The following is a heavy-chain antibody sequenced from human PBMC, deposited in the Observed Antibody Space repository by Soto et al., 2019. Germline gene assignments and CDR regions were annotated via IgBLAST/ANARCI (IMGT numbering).Heavy chain of an antibody. CDR1: GFTFSYYA. V-gene: IGHV3-30*18. J-gene: IGHJ4*02. CDR3: AKGLGELSPESYDY. CDR2: ISYDGSDK. Sequence: QVQLVESGGGVVQPGRSLRLSCAASGFTFSYYAMHWVRQAPGKGLEWVAGISYDGSDKYYADSVKGRFTISRDNSRNTRKLQMNSLRADDTAVYYCAKGLGELSPESYDYWGQGTLITVSS. D-gene: IGHD3-16*02.